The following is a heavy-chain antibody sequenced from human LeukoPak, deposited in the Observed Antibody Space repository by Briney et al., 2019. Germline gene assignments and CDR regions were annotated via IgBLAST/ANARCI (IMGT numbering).Heavy chain of an antibody. CDR1: GGSISSYY. CDR3: ARHGYDILTGYDSPFR. D-gene: IGHD3-9*01. V-gene: IGHV4-59*01. Sequence: SETLSLTCTVSGGSISSYYWSWIRQPPGKGLEWIGYIYYSGGTNYNPSLKSRVTISVDTSKNQFSLKLSSVTAADTAVYYCARHGYDILTGYDSPFRWGQGTMVTVS. J-gene: IGHJ3*01. CDR2: IYYSGGT.